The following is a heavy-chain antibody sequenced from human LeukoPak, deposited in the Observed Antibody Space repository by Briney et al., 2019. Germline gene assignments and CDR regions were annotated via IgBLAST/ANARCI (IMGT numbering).Heavy chain of an antibody. D-gene: IGHD3-10*01. CDR1: GFTFSSCA. Sequence: GGSLRLSCAASGFTFSSCAMSWVRQAPGKGLEWVSAISGSGGSTYYADSVKGRFTISRDNSKNTLYLQMNSLRAEDTALYYCSRGDDFSGDNWGQGTLVTVSS. J-gene: IGHJ4*02. CDR3: SRGDDFSGDN. V-gene: IGHV3-23*01. CDR2: ISGSGGST.